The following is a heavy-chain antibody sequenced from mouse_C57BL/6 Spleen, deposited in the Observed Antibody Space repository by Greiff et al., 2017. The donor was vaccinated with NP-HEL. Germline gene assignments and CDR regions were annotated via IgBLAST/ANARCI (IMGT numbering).Heavy chain of an antibody. D-gene: IGHD3-2*02. V-gene: IGHV1-55*01. CDR1: GYTFTSYW. J-gene: IGHJ2*01. CDR2: IYPGSGST. CDR3: ATAQATSENFDY. Sequence: QVQLQQSGAELVKPGASVKMSCKASGYTFTSYWITWVKQRPGQGLEWIGDIYPGSGSTNYNEKFKSKATLTVDTSSSTAYMQLSSLTSEDSAVYYCATAQATSENFDYWGQGTTLTVSS.